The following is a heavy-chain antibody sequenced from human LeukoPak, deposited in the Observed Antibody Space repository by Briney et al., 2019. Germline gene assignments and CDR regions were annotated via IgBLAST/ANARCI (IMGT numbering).Heavy chain of an antibody. CDR3: ARLIVVVPAAILSFDP. Sequence: SETLSLTCAVSGYSISSGYYWGWIRQPPGKGLEWIGSIYHSGSTYYNPSLKSRVTISVDTSKNQFSLKLSSVTAADTAVYYCARLIVVVPAAILSFDPWGQGTLVTVSS. V-gene: IGHV4-38-2*01. D-gene: IGHD2-2*01. CDR2: IYHSGST. CDR1: GYSISSGYY. J-gene: IGHJ5*02.